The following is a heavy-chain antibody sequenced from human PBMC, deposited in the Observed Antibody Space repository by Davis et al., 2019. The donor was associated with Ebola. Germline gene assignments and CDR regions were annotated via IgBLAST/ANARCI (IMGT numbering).Heavy chain of an antibody. D-gene: IGHD6-6*01. J-gene: IGHJ5*02. CDR3: ARDARIAARSKGDWFDP. CDR2: INPNSGGT. Sequence: ASVKVSCKASGYTFTGYYMHWVRQAPGQGLGWMGWINPNSGGTNYAQKFQGRVTMTRDTSISTAYMELSRLRSDDTAVYYCARDARIAARSKGDWFDPWGQGTLVTVSS. V-gene: IGHV1-2*02. CDR1: GYTFTGYY.